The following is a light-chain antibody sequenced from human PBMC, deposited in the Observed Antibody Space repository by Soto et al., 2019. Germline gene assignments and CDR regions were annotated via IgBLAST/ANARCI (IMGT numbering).Light chain of an antibody. J-gene: IGKJ5*01. V-gene: IGKV1-33*01. CDR1: QDIRYY. CDR2: DAS. Sequence: DIQMTQSPSSLSASLGDRVTITCQASQDIRYYLNLYQRKTGQAPKLLIYDASQLETGVPSRFSGSGSGTDFTFTINSLQPEDIGTYYCQHYNSFPITFGQGTRLEIK. CDR3: QHYNSFPIT.